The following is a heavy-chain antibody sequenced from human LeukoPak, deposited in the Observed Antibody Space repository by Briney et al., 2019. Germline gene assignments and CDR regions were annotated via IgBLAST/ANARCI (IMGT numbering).Heavy chain of an antibody. V-gene: IGHV4-39*01. CDR3: ARHRDCSSSSCYGGYYYAMDV. D-gene: IGHD2-2*01. Sequence: SETLSLTCTVSGGSISNINYYWGWIRQPPGKGLEWIGSIDYSGSTYYNPSFKSRVSISVDTSKNQFSLKLSSVTAADTAVYFCARHRDCSSSSCYGGYYYAMDVWGQGTTVTVSS. J-gene: IGHJ6*02. CDR1: GGSISNINYY. CDR2: IDYSGST.